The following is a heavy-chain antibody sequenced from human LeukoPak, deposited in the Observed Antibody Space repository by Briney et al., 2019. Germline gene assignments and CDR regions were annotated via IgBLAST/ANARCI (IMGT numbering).Heavy chain of an antibody. V-gene: IGHV4-34*01. CDR3: ARLSPGYFYDY. CDR2: INHSGST. J-gene: IGHJ4*02. Sequence: ASETLSLTCTVSSGSIGTYYWSWIRQPPGKGLEWIGEINHSGSTNYNPSLKSRVTISVDTSKNQFSLKLSSVTAADTAVYYCARLSPGYFYDYWGQGTLVTVSS. CDR1: SGSIGTYY.